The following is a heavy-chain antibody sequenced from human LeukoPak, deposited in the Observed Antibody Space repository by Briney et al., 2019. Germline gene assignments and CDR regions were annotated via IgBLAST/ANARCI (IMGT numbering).Heavy chain of an antibody. Sequence: GGSLRLSCAASGLFFSTNWMSWLRQAPGKGLEWVSSISSSSSYIYYADSVKGRFTISRDNAKNSLYLQMNSLRAEDTAVYYCARLDYWGQGTLVTVSS. CDR3: ARLDY. CDR1: GLFFSTNW. CDR2: ISSSSSYI. J-gene: IGHJ4*02. V-gene: IGHV3-21*04.